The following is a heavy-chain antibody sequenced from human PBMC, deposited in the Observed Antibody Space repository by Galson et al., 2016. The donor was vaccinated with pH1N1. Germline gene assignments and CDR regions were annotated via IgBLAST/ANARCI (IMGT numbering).Heavy chain of an antibody. J-gene: IGHJ4*02. CDR3: ARGGYCSGGSCYDVFDY. V-gene: IGHV1-8*01. CDR1: GYTFTDYD. D-gene: IGHD2-15*01. CDR2: MNPNNDNT. Sequence: SVKVSCKASGYTFTDYDINWVRQGTGQGLEWMGWMNPNNDNTGYEQKFQGRVTMTRNTSISTAYMELSSLRSEDTAVYDCARGGYCSGGSCYDVFDYWGQGTLLTVSA.